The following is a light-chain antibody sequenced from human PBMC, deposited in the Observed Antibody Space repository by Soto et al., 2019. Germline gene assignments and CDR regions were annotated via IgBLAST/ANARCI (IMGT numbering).Light chain of an antibody. Sequence: QSALTQPPSVSGSPGQSVTISCTGTSSDVGDYNYVSWYQHQPDKAPKLMIYEVTKRPSGVPDRFSGSKSCNTASLTVSGLQAEDEADYYCSSYAGSNNFGVFGGGTKLSVL. CDR2: EVT. CDR1: SSDVGDYNY. V-gene: IGLV2-8*01. J-gene: IGLJ2*01. CDR3: SSYAGSNNFGV.